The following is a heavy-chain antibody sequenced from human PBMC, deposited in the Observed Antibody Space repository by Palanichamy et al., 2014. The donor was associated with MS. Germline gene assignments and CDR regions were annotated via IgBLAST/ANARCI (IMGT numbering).Heavy chain of an antibody. J-gene: IGHJ5*02. CDR2: IYYSGST. CDR3: ARHSIAAAGPRAGFDP. V-gene: IGHV4-39*01. D-gene: IGHD6-13*01. Sequence: QLQLQESGPGLVKPSETLSLTCTVSGGSISSSSYYWGWIRQPPTGRGVEWIGSIYYSGSTYYNPSLKSRVTISVDTSKNQFSLKLSSVTAADTAVYYCARHSIAAAGPRAGFDPWGQGTLVTVSS. CDR1: GGSISSSSYY.